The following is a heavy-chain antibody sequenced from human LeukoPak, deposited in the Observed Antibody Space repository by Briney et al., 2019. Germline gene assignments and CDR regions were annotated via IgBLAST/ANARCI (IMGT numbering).Heavy chain of an antibody. V-gene: IGHV3-66*04. CDR1: GFTLSSNY. CDR3: ARLGSGWSVDY. J-gene: IGHJ4*02. D-gene: IGHD6-19*01. CDR2: IYGGGST. Sequence: PGGSLRLSCAASGFTLSSNYMSWVRQAPGKGLEWVSVIYGGGSTYYTDSVKGRFTISRDNSKNTLYLQMNSLRAEDTAVYYCARLGSGWSVDYWGQGTLVTVSS.